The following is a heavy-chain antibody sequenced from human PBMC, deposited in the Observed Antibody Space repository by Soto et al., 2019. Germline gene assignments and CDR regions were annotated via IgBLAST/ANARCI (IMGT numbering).Heavy chain of an antibody. CDR3: ANAKAVSGYDYLAAFDI. Sequence: GALRLSCAASGFTFSSYGMHWVRQAPGKGLEWVAVISYDGSNKYYADSVKGRFTISRDNSKNTLYLQMNSLRAEDTAVYYCANAKAVSGYDYLAAFDIWGQGTMVTVSS. D-gene: IGHD5-12*01. CDR1: GFTFSSYG. J-gene: IGHJ3*02. CDR2: ISYDGSNK. V-gene: IGHV3-30*18.